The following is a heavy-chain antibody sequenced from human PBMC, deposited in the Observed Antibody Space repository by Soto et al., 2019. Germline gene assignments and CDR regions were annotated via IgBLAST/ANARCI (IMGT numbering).Heavy chain of an antibody. D-gene: IGHD2-2*01. Sequence: ESGEGLVQPGGSLRLSCAASGFTFSSYAMHWVRQAPGKGLEYVSAISSSGDRTYYADSVKGRFTISRDNSKNTLYLQMGSLGAEDMAVYYCARGGDVVVPAAIMYFDYWGQGTLVTVSS. CDR3: ARGGDVVVPAAIMYFDY. CDR1: GFTFSSYA. J-gene: IGHJ4*02. V-gene: IGHV3-64*02. CDR2: ISSSGDRT.